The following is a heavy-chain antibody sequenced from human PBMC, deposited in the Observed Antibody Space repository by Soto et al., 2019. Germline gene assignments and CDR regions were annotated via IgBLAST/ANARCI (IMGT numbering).Heavy chain of an antibody. V-gene: IGHV4-39*01. D-gene: IGHD2-8*01. CDR1: GGSISSSSYY. CDR2: IYYSGST. CDR3: AGGVSLRYYGMDV. Sequence: SETLSLTCTVSGGSISSSSYYWGWIRQPPGKGLEWIGSIYYSGSTYYNTSLKSRVTISVDTSKNQFSLKLSSVTAADTAVYYCAGGVSLRYYGMDVWGQGTTVT. J-gene: IGHJ6*02.